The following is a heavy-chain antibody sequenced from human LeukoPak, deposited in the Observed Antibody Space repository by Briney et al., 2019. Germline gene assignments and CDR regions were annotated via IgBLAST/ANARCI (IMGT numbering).Heavy chain of an antibody. CDR1: GFTLSSYA. CDR3: AKMKDDYVWGSYRFYYFDY. D-gene: IGHD3-16*02. Sequence: GGPLRLPCAASGFTLSSYAMSWVRQAPGKGREWVSAIRGSRGSTSSQASVRGRFTISRANSKNPLYLQMNSLRAEDTDVYYCAKMKDDYVWGSYRFYYFDYWGEGTLVTVSS. J-gene: IGHJ4*02. CDR2: IRGSRGST. V-gene: IGHV3-23*01.